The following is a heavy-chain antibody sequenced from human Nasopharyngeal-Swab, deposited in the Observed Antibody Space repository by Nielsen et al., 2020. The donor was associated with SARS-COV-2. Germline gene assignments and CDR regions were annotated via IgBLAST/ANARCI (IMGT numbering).Heavy chain of an antibody. J-gene: IGHJ3*02. CDR2: IINDETTT. D-gene: IGHD3-16*01. CDR1: GFTFSRYW. V-gene: IGHV3-74*01. CDR3: ATGGRSAFEI. Sequence: GGSLRLCCAASGFTFSRYWMHWVRQVPGKGLVWVSRIINDETTTRYADSVKGRFTISRDNAKNTLYLQMNSLRAEDTAVYFCATGGRSAFEIWGQGTMVTVSS.